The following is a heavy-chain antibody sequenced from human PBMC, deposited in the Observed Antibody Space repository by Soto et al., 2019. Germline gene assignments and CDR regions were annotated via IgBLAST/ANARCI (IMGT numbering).Heavy chain of an antibody. CDR2: INHSGST. CDR3: ATVGDDRSGYLSSDY. Sequence: SETLSLTCAVYRGSFSGYYWSWIRQPPGKGLEWIGEINHSGSTNYNPSLQSRVTISVDTSKNQFSLKLSSVTAADTAVYYCATVGDDRSGYLSSDYWGQGTLVTVSS. J-gene: IGHJ4*02. D-gene: IGHD3-22*01. CDR1: RGSFSGYY. V-gene: IGHV4-34*01.